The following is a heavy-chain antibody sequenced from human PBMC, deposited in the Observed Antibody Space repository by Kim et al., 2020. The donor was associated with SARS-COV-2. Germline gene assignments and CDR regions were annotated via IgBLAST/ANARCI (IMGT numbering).Heavy chain of an antibody. CDR3: VRGFYGSSFDL. J-gene: IGHJ3*01. CDR2: TYFRSKWYD. V-gene: IGHV6-1*01. CDR1: GDSVSSDRST. D-gene: IGHD4-17*01. Sequence: SQTLSLTCVISGDSVSSDRSTWNWIRQSPSRGLEWLGRTYFRSKWYDDYGIYVKSRITISPDTSKNQFSLQLSSVTPEVSAIYYCVRGFYGSSFDLWGQGKVVTVSS.